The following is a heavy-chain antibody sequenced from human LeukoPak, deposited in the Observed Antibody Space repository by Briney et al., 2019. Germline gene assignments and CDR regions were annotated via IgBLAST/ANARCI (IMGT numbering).Heavy chain of an antibody. D-gene: IGHD3-3*01. J-gene: IGHJ5*02. V-gene: IGHV4-4*07. Sequence: SETLSLTCTVSGGSISSYYWSWIRQPAGKRLEWIGRFYTGGSTNSNPSLKSRVTMSVDTSKNQFSLKLSSVTAADTAVYYCAREGPTIFEGNNWFDPWGLGTLVTVSS. CDR3: AREGPTIFEGNNWFDP. CDR1: GGSISSYY. CDR2: FYTGGST.